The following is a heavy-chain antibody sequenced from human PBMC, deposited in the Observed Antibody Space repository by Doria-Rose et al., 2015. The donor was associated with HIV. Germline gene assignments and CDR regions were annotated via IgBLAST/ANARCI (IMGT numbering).Heavy chain of an antibody. V-gene: IGHV2-26*01. CDR2: IFSDDER. CDR3: ARIKRSRWYHKYYFDF. Sequence: QVTLKESGPVLVKPTETLTLTCTVSGVSLSSPGMGVSWIRQPPGKALEWLANIFSDDERSYKTSLKSRLTISRSTSKSQVVLTMTDMVPVDTATYYCARIKRSRWYHKYYFDFWGQGTLVIVSA. D-gene: IGHD6-13*01. J-gene: IGHJ4*02. CDR1: GVSLSSPGMG.